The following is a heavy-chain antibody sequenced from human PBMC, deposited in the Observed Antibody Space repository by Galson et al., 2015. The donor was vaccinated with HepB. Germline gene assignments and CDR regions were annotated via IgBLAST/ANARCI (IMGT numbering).Heavy chain of an antibody. CDR1: GFTLSSSG. Sequence: SLRLSCAVSGFTLSSSGMHWVRQAPGKGLEWVAVISYDGSKKYYAYSVKGRFTISRDNSKNTLYLQMNSLRTDDTAVYYCAKDLSHVGDYWGQGTLVTVSS. D-gene: IGHD2-15*01. J-gene: IGHJ4*02. V-gene: IGHV3-30*18. CDR2: ISYDGSKK. CDR3: AKDLSHVGDY.